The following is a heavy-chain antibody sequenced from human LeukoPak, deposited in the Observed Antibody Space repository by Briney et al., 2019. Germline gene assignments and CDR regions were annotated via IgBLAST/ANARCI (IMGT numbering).Heavy chain of an antibody. V-gene: IGHV3-74*01. CDR1: GFTFSSYW. CDR2: IKSDGSST. J-gene: IGHJ4*02. Sequence: QPGGSLRLSCAASGFTFSSYWMHWVRQAPGKGLVWVSRIKSDGSSTSYADSVKGRFTISRDNAKNTLYLQMNSLRAEDTAVYYCARGYPHEAGYWGQGTLVTVSP. D-gene: IGHD2-2*01. CDR3: ARGYPHEAGY.